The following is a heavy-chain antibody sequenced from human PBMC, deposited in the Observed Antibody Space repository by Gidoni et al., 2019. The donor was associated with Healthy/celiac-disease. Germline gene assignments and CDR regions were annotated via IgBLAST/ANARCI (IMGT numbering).Heavy chain of an antibody. J-gene: IGHJ5*02. Sequence: EVQLVESGGGLVQPGGSLRLSCAASGFTVSSNYMSWVRQAPGKGLEWVSVIYSGGSTYYADSVKGRFTISRDNSKNTLYLQMNSLRAEDTAVYYCARASYGSGSLWFDPWGQGTLVTVSS. CDR1: GFTVSSNY. CDR3: ARASYGSGSLWFDP. CDR2: IYSGGST. D-gene: IGHD3-10*01. V-gene: IGHV3-66*01.